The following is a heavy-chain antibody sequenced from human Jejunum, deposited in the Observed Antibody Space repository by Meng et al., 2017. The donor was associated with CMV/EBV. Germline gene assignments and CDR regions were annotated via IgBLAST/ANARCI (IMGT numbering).Heavy chain of an antibody. V-gene: IGHV3-74*01. CDR1: GFSFSSYW. J-gene: IGHJ4*02. CDR3: ARGRGSGNSDY. CDR2: IKRDGSSS. D-gene: IGHD3-10*01. Sequence: LSWLASGFSFSSYWMHWVRQVPGKGLVWVSHIKRDGSSSAYADSVKGRFTISRDNAKNTLSLQMNSLRAEDTAVYFCARGRGSGNSDYWGQGTLVTVSS.